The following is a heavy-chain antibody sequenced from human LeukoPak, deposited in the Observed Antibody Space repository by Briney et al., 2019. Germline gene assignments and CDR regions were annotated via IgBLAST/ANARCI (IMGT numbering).Heavy chain of an antibody. Sequence: SETLSLTCTVSGGSISSYYWSWIRQPPGKGLEWIGYIYTSGSTNYNPSLKSRVTISVDTSKNQFSLKLSSVTAADTAVYYCARRVGYYYYYYMDVWGKGTTVTVSS. V-gene: IGHV4-4*09. CDR1: GGSISSYY. D-gene: IGHD2-15*01. CDR2: IYTSGST. CDR3: ARRVGYYYYYYMDV. J-gene: IGHJ6*03.